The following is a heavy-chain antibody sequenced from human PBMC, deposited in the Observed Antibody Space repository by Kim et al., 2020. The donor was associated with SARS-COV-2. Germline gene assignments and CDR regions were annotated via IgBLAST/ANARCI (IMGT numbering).Heavy chain of an antibody. CDR3: GRGNDY. V-gene: IGHV3-7*01. J-gene: IGHJ4*02. Sequence: LSLTCAASGFTFTNYWMTWVRQAPGKGLEWVSNIKQDGSEKYYVDSVKGRFTISRDNAKNSLYLQMNSLRAEDTAVYYCGRGNDYWGQGTLVSVSS. CDR2: IKQDGSEK. CDR1: GFTFTNYW. D-gene: IGHD2-15*01.